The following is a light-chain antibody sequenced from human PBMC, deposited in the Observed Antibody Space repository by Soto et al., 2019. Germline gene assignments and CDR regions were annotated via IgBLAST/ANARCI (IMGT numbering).Light chain of an antibody. J-gene: IGLJ1*01. CDR2: EVN. CDR1: SSDVGAYNF. V-gene: IGLV2-14*01. CDR3: SSFTRSSTYV. Sequence: QSALTQPASVSGSPGQSITISCTGTSSDVGAYNFVSWYQQYPGKAPKVMIYEVNNRPSGVSNRFSGSKSGNTASLTISGLQDEDEAYYYCSSFTRSSTYVFGSGTKVTVL.